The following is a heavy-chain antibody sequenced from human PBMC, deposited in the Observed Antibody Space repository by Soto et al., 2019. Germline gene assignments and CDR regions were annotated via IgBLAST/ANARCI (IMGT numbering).Heavy chain of an antibody. D-gene: IGHD3-10*01. CDR1: GFSFTSYT. V-gene: IGHV3-48*01. J-gene: IGHJ6*02. Sequence: EVQLVESGGGLVQPGGSLRLSCAASGFSFTSYTMNWVRQAPGKGLEWVSSISSSSTFIYYADSVKGRFTISRDNAYNSLYLQMNSLRAEDTAVYYCAKDSEWVRGVIISGMDVWGQGTTVTVSS. CDR2: ISSSSTFI. CDR3: AKDSEWVRGVIISGMDV.